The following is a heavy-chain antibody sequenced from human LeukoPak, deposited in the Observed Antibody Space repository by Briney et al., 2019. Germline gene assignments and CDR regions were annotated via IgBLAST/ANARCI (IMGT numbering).Heavy chain of an antibody. J-gene: IGHJ1*01. CDR2: ISGSDGST. CDR1: GFTFSSYV. D-gene: IGHD1-26*01. CDR3: AKDGGTYSEYFQH. V-gene: IGHV3-23*01. Sequence: GGSLRLSCAASGFTFSSYVMSWVRQAPGKGLEWDSAISGSDGSTYYADSVKGRFTISRDSSKNTLYLQMNSLRAEDTAIYYCAKDGGTYSEYFQHWGQGTLVTVSS.